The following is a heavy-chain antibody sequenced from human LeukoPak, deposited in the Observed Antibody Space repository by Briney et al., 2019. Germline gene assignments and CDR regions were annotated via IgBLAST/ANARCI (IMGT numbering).Heavy chain of an antibody. J-gene: IGHJ4*02. D-gene: IGHD4-17*01. CDR1: GFAFSSYA. CDR3: TKGEVDGDYTPAF. CDR2: IGGSGVAT. V-gene: IGHV3-23*01. Sequence: PGGSLRLSCAASGFAFSSYAMSWVRQAPGKGLEWISGIGGSGVATYYADSVKGRFTISRDNSKNTLHLQMNSLRVDGTAVYYCTKGEVDGDYTPAFWGQGTLVTVSS.